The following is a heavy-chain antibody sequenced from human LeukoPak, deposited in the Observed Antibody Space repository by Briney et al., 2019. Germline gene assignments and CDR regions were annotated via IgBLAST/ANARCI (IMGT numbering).Heavy chain of an antibody. D-gene: IGHD5-12*01. J-gene: IGHJ4*02. Sequence: GGSLRLSCAASGFTFGDYAMHWVRRAPGKGLEWVSGINWNSGSIDYADSVKGRFTISRDNAKNSLYLQVNSLRGEDTALYYCAKESGASFDYWGQGTLVTVSS. CDR1: GFTFGDYA. CDR3: AKESGASFDY. CDR2: INWNSGSI. V-gene: IGHV3-9*01.